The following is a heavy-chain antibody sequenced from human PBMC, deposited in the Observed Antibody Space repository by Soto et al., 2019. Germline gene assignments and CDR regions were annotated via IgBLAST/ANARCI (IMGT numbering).Heavy chain of an antibody. V-gene: IGHV1-24*01. CDR3: ATLGYCSGGSCYGYYY. J-gene: IGHJ4*02. CDR1: GYTLTELS. CDR2: FDPEDGEA. Sequence: ASVKVFCKVSGYTLTELSMHWVRQAPGKGLEWMGGFDPEDGEAIYAQKFQGRVTMTEDTSTDTAYMELSSLRSEDTAVYYCATLGYCSGGSCYGYYYWGQGTLVTVSS. D-gene: IGHD2-15*01.